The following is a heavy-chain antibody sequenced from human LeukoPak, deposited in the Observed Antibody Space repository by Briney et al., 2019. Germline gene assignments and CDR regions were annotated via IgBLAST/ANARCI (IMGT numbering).Heavy chain of an antibody. CDR1: GGSISSSSYY. Sequence: SETLSLTCTVSGGSISSSSYYWGWIRRPPGKGLEWIGSIYYSGSTYYNPSLKSRVTISVDTSKNQFSLKLSSVTAADTAVYYCARSAAGYFDYWGQGTLVTVSS. CDR3: ARSAAGYFDY. J-gene: IGHJ4*02. CDR2: IYYSGST. V-gene: IGHV4-39*01.